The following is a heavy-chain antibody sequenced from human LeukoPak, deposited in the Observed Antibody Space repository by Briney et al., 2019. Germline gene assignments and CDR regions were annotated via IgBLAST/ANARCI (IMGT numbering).Heavy chain of an antibody. D-gene: IGHD2-21*01. Sequence: PGGSLRLSCAASGFTFSSYAMHWVRQAPGKGLEWVAVISYDGSNKYYADSVKARFTISRDNSKNTLYLQMNSLSADDTAVYYCARQRRAYGYYYYYMDVWGKGTTVTISS. CDR3: ARQRRAYGYYYYYMDV. V-gene: IGHV3-30*04. J-gene: IGHJ6*03. CDR1: GFTFSSYA. CDR2: ISYDGSNK.